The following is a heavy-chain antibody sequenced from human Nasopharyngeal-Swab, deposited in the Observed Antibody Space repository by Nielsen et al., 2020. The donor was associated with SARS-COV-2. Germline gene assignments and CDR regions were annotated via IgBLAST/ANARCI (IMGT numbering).Heavy chain of an antibody. J-gene: IGHJ4*02. D-gene: IGHD1-26*01. CDR1: GFTFSSYG. V-gene: IGHV3-33*01. Sequence: GESLKISCAASGFTFSSYGMHWVRQAPGKGLGWVAVIWYDGSNKYYADSVKGRFTISRDNSKNTLYLQMNSLRAEDTAVYYCARDIGVGATPQDCWGQGTLVTVSS. CDR2: IWYDGSNK. CDR3: ARDIGVGATPQDC.